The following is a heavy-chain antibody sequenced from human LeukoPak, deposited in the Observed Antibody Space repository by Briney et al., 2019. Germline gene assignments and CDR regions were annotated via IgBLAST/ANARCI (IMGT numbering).Heavy chain of an antibody. CDR3: ARRKPTSGAQYWFDP. V-gene: IGHV1-8*01. J-gene: IGHJ5*02. D-gene: IGHD3-10*01. CDR1: GYTFTSYD. CDR2: MNPNSGNT. Sequence: WASVKVSCKAPGYTFTSYDINWVRQATGQGLEWMGWMNPNSGNTGYAQEFQGRVTMTRDTSRSTAYMELSSLTSEDTAVYYCARRKPTSGAQYWFDPWGQGTLVTVSS.